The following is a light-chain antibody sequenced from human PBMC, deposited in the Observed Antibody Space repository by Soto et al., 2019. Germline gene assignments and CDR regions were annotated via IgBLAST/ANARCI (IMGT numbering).Light chain of an antibody. Sequence: IVLTQSPGTLSLSPVERATLSCRDSQSVTTQLAWYQQKPGRAPRLIIHGASSRATGVPDRITGSGSGTGFTLSISRLEPEDFAVYYCQQYGGSTRTFGQGTKVEIK. V-gene: IGKV3-20*01. CDR3: QQYGGSTRT. CDR1: QSVTTQ. CDR2: GAS. J-gene: IGKJ1*01.